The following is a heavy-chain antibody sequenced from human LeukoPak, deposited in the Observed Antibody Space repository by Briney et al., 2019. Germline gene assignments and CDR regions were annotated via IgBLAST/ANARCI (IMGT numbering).Heavy chain of an antibody. CDR3: ARDLRD. Sequence: GGSLRLSCAASGFTFSSSWMHWVRQAPGKGLVWVSRLNTDGSSTSYADSVKGRFTISRDNAKNTLYPQMNSLRAEDTAVYYCARDLRDWGQGTLVTVSS. V-gene: IGHV3-74*01. J-gene: IGHJ4*02. CDR1: GFTFSSSW. CDR2: LNTDGSST.